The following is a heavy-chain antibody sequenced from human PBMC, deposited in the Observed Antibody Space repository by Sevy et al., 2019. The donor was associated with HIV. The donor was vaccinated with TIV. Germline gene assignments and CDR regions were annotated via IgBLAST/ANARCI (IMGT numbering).Heavy chain of an antibody. CDR3: ARVRFSSGWYRGDWFDP. Sequence: SETLSLTCAVSGYSISSGYYWGWIRQPPGKGLEWIGSIYHSGSTYYNPSLKSRVTISVDTSKNQFSLKLSPVTAADTAVYYCARVRFSSGWYRGDWFDPWGQGTLVTVSS. D-gene: IGHD6-19*01. CDR2: IYHSGST. CDR1: GYSISSGYY. V-gene: IGHV4-38-2*01. J-gene: IGHJ5*02.